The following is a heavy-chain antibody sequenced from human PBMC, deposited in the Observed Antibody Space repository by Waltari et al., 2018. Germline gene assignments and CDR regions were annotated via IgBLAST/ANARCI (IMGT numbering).Heavy chain of an antibody. V-gene: IGHV3-23*01. J-gene: IGHJ4*02. CDR2: ISGCGCST. CDR3: SNVLERIAGGRYYFDY. CDR1: GFTFSSYA. D-gene: IGHD6-13*01. Sequence: EVQLLESGGGLVQPGGSLRLSCAASGFTFSSYAMSWVRQAPGKGLEWVAAISGCGCSTYDADSVTGRFTISRDNSKNTLYLQVNSLRAEDTAVYYCSNVLERIAGGRYYFDYWGQGTLVTVSS.